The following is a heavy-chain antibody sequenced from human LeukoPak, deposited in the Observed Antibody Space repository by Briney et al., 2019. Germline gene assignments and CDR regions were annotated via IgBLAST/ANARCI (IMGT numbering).Heavy chain of an antibody. J-gene: IGHJ4*02. D-gene: IGHD6-19*01. CDR1: GFTFNTYA. CDR3: AKSSSGWSGGSRYFDF. CDR2: ISSSGGST. V-gene: IGHV3-23*01. Sequence: GGSLRLSCVASGFTFNTYAMNWVRQAPEKRLEWVSTISSSGGSTYYADSVKGRFTISRDNSKNTLYLQMNSLRAEDTAVYYCAKSSSGWSGGSRYFDFWGQGTLVTVSS.